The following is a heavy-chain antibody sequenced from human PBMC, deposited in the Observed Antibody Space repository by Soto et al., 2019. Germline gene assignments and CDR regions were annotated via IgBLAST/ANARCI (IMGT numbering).Heavy chain of an antibody. J-gene: IGHJ6*02. CDR1: GFTFSSYG. Sequence: GGSLRLSCAASGFTFSSYGMHWVRQAPGKGLEWVAVISYDGSNKYYADSVKGRFTISRDNAKNTLYLQMNGLRAEDTALYYCSRDLSVMADISPYYYYGMDVWGQGTTVTVSS. D-gene: IGHD3-9*01. CDR3: SRDLSVMADISPYYYYGMDV. CDR2: ISYDGSNK. V-gene: IGHV3-30*03.